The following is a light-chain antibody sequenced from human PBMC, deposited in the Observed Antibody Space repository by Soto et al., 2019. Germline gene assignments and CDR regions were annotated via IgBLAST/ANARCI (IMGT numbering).Light chain of an antibody. CDR2: SND. Sequence: QSVLTQPPSASATPGQRVTISCSGRSSDVGSNTVNWYQQFPGAAPKLLIYSNDQRPSGVPDRFSVSKSGTSASLAISGLQSEDEADYYCATWDDSLFGHVFGTGTKVTVL. CDR3: ATWDDSLFGHV. V-gene: IGLV1-44*01. CDR1: SSDVGSNT. J-gene: IGLJ1*01.